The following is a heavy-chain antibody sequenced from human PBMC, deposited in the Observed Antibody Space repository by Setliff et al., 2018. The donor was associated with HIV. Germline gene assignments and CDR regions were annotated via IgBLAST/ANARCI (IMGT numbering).Heavy chain of an antibody. D-gene: IGHD3-3*01. CDR2: IYYSGST. CDR3: ARIFGDQGYYYGMDV. J-gene: IGHJ6*02. CDR1: GGSISSYY. Sequence: SETLSLTCTVSGGSISSYYWSWIRQPPGKGLEWIGYIYYSGSTNYNPSLKSRVTISVDTSKNQFSLMLSSVTAADTAVYYCARIFGDQGYYYGMDVWGQGTTVTVSS. V-gene: IGHV4-59*01.